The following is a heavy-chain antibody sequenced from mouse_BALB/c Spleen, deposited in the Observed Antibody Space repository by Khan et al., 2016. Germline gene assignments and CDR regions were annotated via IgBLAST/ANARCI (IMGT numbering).Heavy chain of an antibody. CDR1: GYTSANYW. CDR2: IYPGDGDT. CDR3: ADAVFVY. Sequence: QVQLKESGAELARPGASVRLSCKASGYTSANYWMQWVKQRPGQGLEWIGSIYPGDGDTRYSQKFKDKATLTADKSSSSAYMHLRSVASEDSAVYYGADAVFVYWGQGTLVTVSA. V-gene: IGHV1-87*01. J-gene: IGHJ3*01.